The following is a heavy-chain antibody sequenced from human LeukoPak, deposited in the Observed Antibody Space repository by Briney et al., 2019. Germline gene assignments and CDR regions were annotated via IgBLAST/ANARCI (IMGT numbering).Heavy chain of an antibody. V-gene: IGHV1-2*02. J-gene: IGHJ4*02. CDR2: INPNSGGT. CDR3: ARDPGYSSGWYGY. Sequence: ASVKVSCKASGYTFTGYYMHWVRQAPGQGLEWMGWINPNSGGTNYAQKFQGRVTMTRDTSISTAYMELSRLRSDDTAVYYCARDPGYSSGWYGYWGQGTLVTVSS. D-gene: IGHD6-19*01. CDR1: GYTFTGYY.